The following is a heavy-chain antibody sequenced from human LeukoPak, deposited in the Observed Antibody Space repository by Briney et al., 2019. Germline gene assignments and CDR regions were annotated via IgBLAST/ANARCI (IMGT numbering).Heavy chain of an antibody. CDR3: ARGQGGLHEFRTFDY. CDR2: INHSGST. D-gene: IGHD3-16*01. J-gene: IGHJ4*02. V-gene: IGHV4-34*01. CDR1: GGSFSGYY. Sequence: SETLSLTCAVYGGSFSGYYWSWLRQPPGKGLEWIGEINHSGSTNYNPSLKSRVTISVDTSKNQFSLKLSSVTAADAAVYYCARGQGGLHEFRTFDYWGQGTLVTVSS.